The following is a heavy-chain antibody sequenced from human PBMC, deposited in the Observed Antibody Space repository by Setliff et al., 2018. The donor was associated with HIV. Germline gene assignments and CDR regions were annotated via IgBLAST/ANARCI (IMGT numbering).Heavy chain of an antibody. CDR3: ARSGYSYLFDY. D-gene: IGHD5-18*01. V-gene: IGHV4-39*07. CDR1: GGSISSSSYY. J-gene: IGHJ4*02. CDR2: IYYSGST. Sequence: KASETLSLTCTVSGGSISSSSYYWGWIRQPPGKGLEWIGSIYYSGSTYYNPSLKSRVTISVDTSKNQFSLKLSSVTAADTAVYYCARSGYSYLFDYWGQGTLVTVSS.